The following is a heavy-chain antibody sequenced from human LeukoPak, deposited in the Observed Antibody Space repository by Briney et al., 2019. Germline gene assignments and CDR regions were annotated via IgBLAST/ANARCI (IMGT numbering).Heavy chain of an antibody. Sequence: PEGSLRLSCAASGFTVSSDYMSWVRQAPGKGLEWVSVIYSGGTTHYADSVKGRFTISRDNSKNTLYLQMNSLRAEDTAVYYCARVYGDYGEYGMDVWGQGTTVTVSS. D-gene: IGHD4-17*01. V-gene: IGHV3-66*01. J-gene: IGHJ6*02. CDR1: GFTVSSDY. CDR3: ARVYGDYGEYGMDV. CDR2: IYSGGTT.